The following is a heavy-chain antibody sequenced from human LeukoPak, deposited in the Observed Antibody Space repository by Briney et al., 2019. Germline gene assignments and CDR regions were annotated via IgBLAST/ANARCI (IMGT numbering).Heavy chain of an antibody. D-gene: IGHD6-19*01. Sequence: GGSLRLSCAASGFTFSSYGMHWVRQAPGKGLEWVAVISYDGSNKYYADSVKGRFTISRDNSKNTLYLQMNSLRAEDTAVYYCVHSGWYNRGAFDIWGQGTMVTVSS. CDR2: ISYDGSNK. CDR3: VHSGWYNRGAFDI. CDR1: GFTFSSYG. J-gene: IGHJ3*02. V-gene: IGHV3-30*03.